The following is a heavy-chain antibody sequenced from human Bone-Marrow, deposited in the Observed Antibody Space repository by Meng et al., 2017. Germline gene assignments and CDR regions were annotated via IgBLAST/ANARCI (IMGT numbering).Heavy chain of an antibody. Sequence: LQLQEAGPGLVNPSETLSLPCTVSGGSISSSSYYWGWIRQPPGKWLEWIGIIYYSGSTYYNPSLKSRVTISVDTSKNQFSLKLSSVTAADTAVYYCARAGSGIVVVLDPWGQGTLVTVSS. J-gene: IGHJ5*02. CDR3: ARAGSGIVVVLDP. CDR2: IYYSGST. V-gene: IGHV4-39*07. D-gene: IGHD2-2*01. CDR1: GGSISSSSYY.